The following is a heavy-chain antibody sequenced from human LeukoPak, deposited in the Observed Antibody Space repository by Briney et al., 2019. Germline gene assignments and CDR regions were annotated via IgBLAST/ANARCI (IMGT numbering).Heavy chain of an antibody. D-gene: IGHD2-15*01. Sequence: SETLSLTCAVSGGSISSGGYSWSWIRQPPGKGLEWIGYIYHSGSTYYNPSLKSRVTISVDRSKNQFSLKLSSVTAADTAVYYCARVNGSSDAFDVWGQGTMVTVSS. V-gene: IGHV4-30-2*01. CDR3: ARVNGSSDAFDV. CDR1: GGSISSGGYS. J-gene: IGHJ3*01. CDR2: IYHSGST.